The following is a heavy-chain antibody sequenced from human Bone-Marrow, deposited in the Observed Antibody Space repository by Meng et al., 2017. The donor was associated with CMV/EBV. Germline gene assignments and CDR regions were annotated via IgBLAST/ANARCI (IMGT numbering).Heavy chain of an antibody. CDR1: GGSVSSSTYY. D-gene: IGHD4/OR15-4a*01. J-gene: IGHJ4*02. CDR2: IYYSGNT. CDR3: ATSYGATYPFDD. V-gene: IGHV4-39*01. Sequence: SETLSLTCTVSGGSVSSSTYYWGWIRQPPGKGLEWIGNIYYSGNTYYNLSLKRRVTISVDTSKNQFSLKLSSVTAADAAVYYCATSYGATYPFDDWGQGTLVTVSS.